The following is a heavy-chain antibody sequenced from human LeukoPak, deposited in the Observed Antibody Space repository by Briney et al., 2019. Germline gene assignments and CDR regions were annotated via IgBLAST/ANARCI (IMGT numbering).Heavy chain of an antibody. Sequence: GGSLRLSCAASGFTFSSYWMSWVRQAPGKGLEWVANIKQDGSEKYYVDSVKGRFTISRDNAKNSLYLQMNSLRAEDTAVYYCARGSNLAAATPWAFDYWFDPWGQGTLVTVSS. V-gene: IGHV3-7*04. D-gene: IGHD6-13*01. CDR2: IKQDGSEK. CDR1: GFTFSSYW. CDR3: ARGSNLAAATPWAFDYWFDP. J-gene: IGHJ5*02.